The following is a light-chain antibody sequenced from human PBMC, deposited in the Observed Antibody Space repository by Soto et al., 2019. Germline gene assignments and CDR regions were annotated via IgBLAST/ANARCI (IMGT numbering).Light chain of an antibody. CDR3: QQAIIFPIT. CDR1: QSVLYSSNNKNY. J-gene: IGKJ5*01. V-gene: IGKV4-1*01. CDR2: AAS. Sequence: DRLLTQFPYSVAVSIGERATINCKSSQSVLYSSNNKNYLAWYQQKPGKAPKLLIYAASSLQTGVPSRFSGSGSGKDFTLTISSLQPEDFGTYYCQQAIIFPITFGHGTRLEIK.